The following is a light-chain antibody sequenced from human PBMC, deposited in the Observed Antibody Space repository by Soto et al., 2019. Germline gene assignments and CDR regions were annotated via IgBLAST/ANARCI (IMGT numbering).Light chain of an antibody. V-gene: IGKV3-15*01. CDR1: QSVSSD. CDR2: GAS. CDR3: QQYFKWPPPFT. Sequence: ETVMTQSPATLSVSPGDSVTLSCRASQSVSSDLAWYQQKPGQAPRLLMYGASTRATGIPARFSGSGSGTEFTLAISSLQSEDFAVSYCQQYFKWPPPFTFGQGTKLEIK. J-gene: IGKJ2*01.